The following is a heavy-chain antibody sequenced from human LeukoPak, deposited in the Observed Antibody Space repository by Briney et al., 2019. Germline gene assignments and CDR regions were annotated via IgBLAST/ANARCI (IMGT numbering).Heavy chain of an antibody. D-gene: IGHD2-2*01. Sequence: GASVKVSCKASGYTFTSYDINWVRQATGQGLEWMGWMNPNSGNTGYAQKFQGRVTMTRNTSISTAYMELSSLRSEDTAVYYCASGGIVVVPAALGSSGYHFDYWGQGTLVTVSS. J-gene: IGHJ4*02. CDR2: MNPNSGNT. V-gene: IGHV1-8*01. CDR1: GYTFTSYD. CDR3: ASGGIVVVPAALGSSGYHFDY.